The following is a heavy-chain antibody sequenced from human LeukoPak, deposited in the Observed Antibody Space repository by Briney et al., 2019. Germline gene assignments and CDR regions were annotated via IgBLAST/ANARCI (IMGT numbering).Heavy chain of an antibody. CDR2: IYPGDSGT. CDR3: ARHRHIYSSGLNWFDP. Sequence: GESLKSSCKGSGYSFTSYWIGWVRQMPGKGREWMGIIYPGDSGTRYSPSFQGQVTISADKSISTAYLQWCSLKASDTAMYYCARHRHIYSSGLNWFDPWGQGTLVTVSS. CDR1: GYSFTSYW. V-gene: IGHV5-51*01. D-gene: IGHD6-19*01. J-gene: IGHJ5*02.